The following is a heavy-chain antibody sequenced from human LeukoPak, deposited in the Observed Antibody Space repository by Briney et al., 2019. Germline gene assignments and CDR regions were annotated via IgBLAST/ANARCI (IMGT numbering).Heavy chain of an antibody. CDR3: ARDLIAAGGFFDY. Sequence: SVKVSCKASGGTFSSYAINWVRQARGQGLEWMGRIIPILSMANYAQKFQGRVTITADISTSTAYMELSSLRSEDTAVYYCARDLIAAGGFFDYWGQGTLVTVSS. V-gene: IGHV1-69*04. D-gene: IGHD6-13*01. CDR2: IIPILSMA. J-gene: IGHJ4*02. CDR1: GGTFSSYA.